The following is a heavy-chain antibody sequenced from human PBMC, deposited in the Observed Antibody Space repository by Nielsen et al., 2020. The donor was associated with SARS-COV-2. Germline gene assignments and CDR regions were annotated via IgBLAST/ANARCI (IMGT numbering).Heavy chain of an antibody. Sequence: GESLKISCAASGFTFSSYGMHWVRQAPGKGLEWVAFIRYDGSNKYYADSVKGRFTISRDNSKNTLYLQMNSLRAEDTAVYYCASSYSSGWFYFQHWGQGTLVTVSS. V-gene: IGHV3-30*02. D-gene: IGHD6-19*01. CDR1: GFTFSSYG. CDR2: IRYDGSNK. CDR3: ASSYSSGWFYFQH. J-gene: IGHJ1*01.